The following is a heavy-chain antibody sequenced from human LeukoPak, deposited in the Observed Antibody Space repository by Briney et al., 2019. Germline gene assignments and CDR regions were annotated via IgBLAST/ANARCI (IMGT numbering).Heavy chain of an antibody. CDR1: GYTFTGYY. D-gene: IGHD6-6*01. Sequence: ASVKVSCKASGYTFTGYYMHWVRQAPGQGLEWMGWINPNSGGTNYAQKFQGRVTMTRDTSISTAYMELSRLRSDDTAVYYCARGNRRRGYSSSGEGYWGQGTLVTVSS. J-gene: IGHJ4*02. CDR3: ARGNRRRGYSSSGEGY. CDR2: INPNSGGT. V-gene: IGHV1-2*02.